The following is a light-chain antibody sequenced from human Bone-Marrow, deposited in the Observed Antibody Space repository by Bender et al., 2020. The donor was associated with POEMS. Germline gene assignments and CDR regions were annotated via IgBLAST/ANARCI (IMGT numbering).Light chain of an antibody. J-gene: IGLJ1*01. V-gene: IGLV2-8*01. CDR3: NSYAGTNNLV. Sequence: QSALTQPPSASGSPGQSVTISCTGTSSDVGGSNYVSWYIQRPGKAPKLLIYEVNKMPSGVPDRFSGSKSGNTASLTVSGLQAEDEADYYCNSYAGTNNLVFGSGTKVTVL. CDR2: EVN. CDR1: SSDVGGSNY.